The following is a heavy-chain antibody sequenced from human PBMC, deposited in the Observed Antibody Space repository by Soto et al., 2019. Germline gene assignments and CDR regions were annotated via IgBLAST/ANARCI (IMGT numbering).Heavy chain of an antibody. CDR3: ATYYFGSGSYYRFDN. V-gene: IGHV1-3*01. Sequence: ASVKVSCKASGYAFSTSAMNWVRQAPGQSLEWMGWINPGNGDTKYSQKFKGRVTITRDTSASTAYLDLLSLTSDDTAVYFCATYYFGSGSYYRFDNWGQGTLVTVSS. CDR1: GYAFSTSA. J-gene: IGHJ4*02. D-gene: IGHD3-10*01. CDR2: INPGNGDT.